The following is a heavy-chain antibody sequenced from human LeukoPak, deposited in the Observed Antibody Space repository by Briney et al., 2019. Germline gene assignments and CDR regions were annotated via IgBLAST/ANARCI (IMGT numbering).Heavy chain of an antibody. J-gene: IGHJ6*02. CDR1: GFTFSSYG. Sequence: WGSLRLSCAASGFTFSSYGMHWLRQAPRKGLEWVAFIRYDGSNKYYADSVKGRFTISRDNSKNTLYLQMNSLRAEDTAVYYCAKDALGSRWYMRGYYYYGMDVWGQGTTVTVSS. D-gene: IGHD6-13*01. CDR3: AKDALGSRWYMRGYYYYGMDV. CDR2: IRYDGSNK. V-gene: IGHV3-30*02.